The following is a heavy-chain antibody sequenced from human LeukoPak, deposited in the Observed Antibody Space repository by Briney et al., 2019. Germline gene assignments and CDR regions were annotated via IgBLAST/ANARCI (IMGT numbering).Heavy chain of an antibody. V-gene: IGHV1-18*01. Sequence: ASVKVSCKAAGYTFTSYGISWVRQAPGQGLEWMGWISAYNGNTNYAQKLQGRVTMTTDTSTSTAYMELRSLRSDDTAVYYCARGRYSYGYLFYWGQGALVTVSS. CDR3: ARGRYSYGYLFY. J-gene: IGHJ4*02. CDR2: ISAYNGNT. CDR1: GYTFTSYG. D-gene: IGHD5-18*01.